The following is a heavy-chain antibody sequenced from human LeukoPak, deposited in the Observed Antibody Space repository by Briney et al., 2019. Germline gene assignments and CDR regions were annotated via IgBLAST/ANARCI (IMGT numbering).Heavy chain of an antibody. D-gene: IGHD4-17*01. CDR3: ARGRPTVTLYYFDY. V-gene: IGHV1-2*02. CDR2: INPNSGGT. CDR1: GYTFTGYY. J-gene: IGHJ4*02. Sequence: ASVKVSCKASGYTFTGYYMHWVRQAPGQGLEWMGWINPNSGGTNYAQKFQGRVTMTRDTSISTAYMELSRLRSDDTAVYYCARGRPTVTLYYFDYWGQGTLVTVSS.